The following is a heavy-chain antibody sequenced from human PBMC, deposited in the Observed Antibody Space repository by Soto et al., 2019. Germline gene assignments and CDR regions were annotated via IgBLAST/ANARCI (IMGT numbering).Heavy chain of an antibody. Sequence: ASVKVSCKASGYTFTSYGISWVRQAPGQGLEWMGWISAYNGSTNYAQKLQGRVTMTTDTSTSTAYMELRSLRSDDTAVYYCARSSFYGSGSYCVDYWGQGTLVTVSS. D-gene: IGHD3-10*01. J-gene: IGHJ4*02. CDR3: ARSSFYGSGSYCVDY. CDR2: ISAYNGST. CDR1: GYTFTSYG. V-gene: IGHV1-18*01.